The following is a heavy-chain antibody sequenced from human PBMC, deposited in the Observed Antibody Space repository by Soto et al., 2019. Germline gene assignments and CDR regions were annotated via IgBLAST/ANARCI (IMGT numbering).Heavy chain of an antibody. Sequence: PSETLSLTCSVSGGSISSSNYYWGWIRQPPGKGLEWIGSIYYSGNTYYNPSLKSRVTISVDTSKNHFSLKLNSVTAADTAVYYCARHKNGLNVYFDDWGQGTLVTVSS. V-gene: IGHV4-39*01. D-gene: IGHD1-1*01. CDR1: GGSISSSNYY. J-gene: IGHJ4*02. CDR3: ARHKNGLNVYFDD. CDR2: IYYSGNT.